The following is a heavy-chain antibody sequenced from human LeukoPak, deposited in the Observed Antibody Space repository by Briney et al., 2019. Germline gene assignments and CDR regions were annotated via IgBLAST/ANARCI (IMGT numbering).Heavy chain of an antibody. CDR3: AEDRYDFCMDY. J-gene: IGHJ4*02. Sequence: PGGSLRLSCAASGFTFSSYGMHWVRQAPGKGLEWVAVISYDGSNKYYADSVKGRFTISRDNSKNTLYLQMNSLRAEDTAVYYRAEDRYDFCMDYWGQGTLVTVSS. D-gene: IGHD3-3*01. CDR2: ISYDGSNK. V-gene: IGHV3-30*18. CDR1: GFTFSSYG.